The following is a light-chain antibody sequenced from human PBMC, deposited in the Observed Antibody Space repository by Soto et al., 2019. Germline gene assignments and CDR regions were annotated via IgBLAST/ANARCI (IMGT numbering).Light chain of an antibody. J-gene: IGKJ4*01. Sequence: AIQMTQSPSSLSASVGDRVTITCRASQDIRNDLGWYQQKPGKAPKLLIYAASSLQSEVPSRFSGGGSGTDFTLTLSSLQAEDFAPCYCLRDHGFPLTCGGGAKVEIK. V-gene: IGKV1-6*01. CDR1: QDIRND. CDR2: AAS. CDR3: LRDHGFPLT.